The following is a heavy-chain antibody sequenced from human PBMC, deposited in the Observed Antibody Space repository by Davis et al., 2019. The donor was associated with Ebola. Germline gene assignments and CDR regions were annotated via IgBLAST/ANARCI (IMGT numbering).Heavy chain of an antibody. V-gene: IGHV4-34*01. CDR1: GGSFSGYY. Sequence: MPGGSLRLSCAVYGGSFSGYYWSWIRQPPGKGLEWIGEINHSGSTNYNPSLKSRVTISVDTSKNQFSLKLSSVTAADTAVYYCARGHVVGYYFDYWGQGTLVTVSS. CDR3: ARGHVVGYYFDY. J-gene: IGHJ4*02. CDR2: INHSGST. D-gene: IGHD2-15*01.